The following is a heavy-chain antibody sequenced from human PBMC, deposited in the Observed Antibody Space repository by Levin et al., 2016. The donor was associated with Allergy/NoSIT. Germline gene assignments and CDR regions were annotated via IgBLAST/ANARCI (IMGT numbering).Heavy chain of an antibody. Sequence: GGSLRLSCAASGFTFSSYAMHWVRQAPGKGLEWVAVISYDGSNKYYADSVKGRFTISRDNSKNTLYLQMNSLRAEDTAVYYCAREGRLDTAMAYYYGMDVWGQGTTVTVSS. J-gene: IGHJ6*02. CDR1: GFTFSSYA. CDR3: AREGRLDTAMAYYYGMDV. D-gene: IGHD5-18*01. V-gene: IGHV3-30*04. CDR2: ISYDGSNK.